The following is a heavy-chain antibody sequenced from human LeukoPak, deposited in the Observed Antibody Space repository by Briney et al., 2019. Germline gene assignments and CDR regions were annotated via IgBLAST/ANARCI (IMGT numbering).Heavy chain of an antibody. D-gene: IGHD3-22*01. V-gene: IGHV3-7*03. J-gene: IGHJ4*02. CDR3: ARWDYNSGWYLDY. CDR2: VNQDGSEK. CDR1: GFTFSSNQ. Sequence: PGGSLRLSCGASGFTFSSNQMTWVRQAPGKGLEWVANVNQDGSEKRYGDSVKGRFSISRDNAKNSLYLQMNTLRAEDTALYYCARWDYNSGWYLDYWGQGTLVTVSS.